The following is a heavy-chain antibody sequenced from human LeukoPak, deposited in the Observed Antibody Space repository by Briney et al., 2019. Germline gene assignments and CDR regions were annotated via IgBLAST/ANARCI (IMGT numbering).Heavy chain of an antibody. CDR1: GGSISSYY. CDR3: AREDNSGSFFDY. D-gene: IGHD6-19*01. V-gene: IGHV4-59*01. CDR2: IYYTGST. Sequence: PSETLSLTCTASGGSISSYYWSWIRQPPGKGLEWIGYIYYTGSTNYNPSLKSRVTISVDTSKNQFSLKLSSVTAADTAVYYCAREDNSGSFFDYWGQGTLVTVSS. J-gene: IGHJ4*02.